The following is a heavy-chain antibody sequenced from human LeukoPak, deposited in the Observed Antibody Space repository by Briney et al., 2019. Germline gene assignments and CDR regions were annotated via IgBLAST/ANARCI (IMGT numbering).Heavy chain of an antibody. CDR3: AKGYYYMDV. CDR2: ISWNSGSI. J-gene: IGHJ6*03. V-gene: IGHV3-9*01. Sequence: GRSLRLSCAASGFTFDDYAMHWVRQAPGKGLEWVSGISWNSGSIGYADSVKGRFTISRDNAKNSLYLQMNSLRAEDTALYYCAKGYYYMDVWGKGTTVTVSS. CDR1: GFTFDDYA.